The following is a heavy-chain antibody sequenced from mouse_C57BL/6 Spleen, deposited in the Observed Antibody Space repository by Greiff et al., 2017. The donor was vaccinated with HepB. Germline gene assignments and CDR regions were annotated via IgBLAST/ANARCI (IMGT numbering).Heavy chain of an antibody. J-gene: IGHJ3*01. CDR3: ARPYGNYERFAY. CDR2: IYPRSGNT. Sequence: QVQLKESGAELARPGASVKLSCKASGYTFTSYGISWVKQRTGQGLEWIGEIYPRSGNTYYNEKFKGKATLTADKSSSTAYMELRSLTSEDSAVYFCARPYGNYERFAYWGQGTLVTVSA. V-gene: IGHV1-81*01. D-gene: IGHD2-1*01. CDR1: GYTFTSYG.